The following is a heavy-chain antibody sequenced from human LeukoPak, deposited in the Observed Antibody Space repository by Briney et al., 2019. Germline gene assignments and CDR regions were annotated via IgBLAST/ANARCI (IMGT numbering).Heavy chain of an antibody. CDR2: IYPGDSDT. CDR3: ARRKGCSSTSCPPDY. V-gene: IGHV5-51*01. D-gene: IGHD2-2*01. J-gene: IGHJ4*02. Sequence: GESLQISCKGSGYSFPTYWIGWVRQMPGKGLEWMGIIYPGDSDTRYSPSFQGQVTISADKSISTAYLQWSSLKASDTAMYYCARRKGCSSTSCPPDYWGQGTMVTVSS. CDR1: GYSFPTYW.